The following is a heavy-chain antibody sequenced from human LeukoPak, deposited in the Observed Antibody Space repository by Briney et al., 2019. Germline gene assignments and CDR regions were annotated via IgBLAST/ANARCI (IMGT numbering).Heavy chain of an antibody. CDR2: ISGSTTYT. D-gene: IGHD2-15*01. Sequence: PGGSLRLSCAASGFTFSSYWMHWVRQPPGKGLEWVSYISGSTTYTNYADSVRGRFTISRDNSKNSLYLQMNSLRAEDTAVYYCARDREVVAFDIWGQGTMVTVSS. V-gene: IGHV3-21*04. CDR3: ARDREVVAFDI. J-gene: IGHJ3*02. CDR1: GFTFSSYW.